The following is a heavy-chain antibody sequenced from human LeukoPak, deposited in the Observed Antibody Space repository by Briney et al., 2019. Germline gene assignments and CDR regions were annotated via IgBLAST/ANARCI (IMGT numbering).Heavy chain of an antibody. J-gene: IGHJ3*02. Sequence: SETLSLTCAVYGASFSGYYWSWIRQPPGKGLVWIGEINHSGISNYNPSLKSRVTISVDTSKNQFSLKLTSVTAADAAVYYCATLIDDNDFWSPSDIWGQGTVVTVSS. CDR1: GASFSGYY. CDR3: ATLIDDNDFWSPSDI. D-gene: IGHD3-3*01. CDR2: INHSGIS. V-gene: IGHV4-34*01.